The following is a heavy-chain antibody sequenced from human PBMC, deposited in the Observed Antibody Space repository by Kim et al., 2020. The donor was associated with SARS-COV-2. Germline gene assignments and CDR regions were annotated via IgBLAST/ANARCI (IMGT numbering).Heavy chain of an antibody. CDR3: ARLYSGYDGFDI. J-gene: IGHJ3*02. D-gene: IGHD5-12*01. V-gene: IGHV4-59*08. CDR1: GGSISSYY. CDR2: IYYSGST. Sequence: SETLSLTCTVSGGSISSYYWSWIRQPPGKGLEWIGYIYYSGSTNYNPSLKSRVTISVDTSKNQFSLKLSSVTAADTAVYYCARLYSGYDGFDIWGQGTMV.